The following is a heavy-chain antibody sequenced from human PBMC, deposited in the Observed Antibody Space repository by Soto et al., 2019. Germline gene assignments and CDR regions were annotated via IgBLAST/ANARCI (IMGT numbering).Heavy chain of an antibody. CDR2: LYYTGTT. D-gene: IGHD6-19*01. CDR1: GGSIGSSSYY. Sequence: PSETLSLTCSVSGGSIGSSSYYFGWIRQPPGKGLEWIGSLYYTGTTYYNSSLKSRVTISVDTSKNQFSLKLRSVTAADTAVYYCAKNVAVAGFCLDPWGQGILVTVSS. V-gene: IGHV4-39*07. CDR3: AKNVAVAGFCLDP. J-gene: IGHJ5*02.